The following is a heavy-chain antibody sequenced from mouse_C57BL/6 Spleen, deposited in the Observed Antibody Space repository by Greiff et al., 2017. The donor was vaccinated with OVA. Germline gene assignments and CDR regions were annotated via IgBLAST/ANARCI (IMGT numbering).Heavy chain of an antibody. CDR1: GYAFTNYL. Sequence: VQLKESGAELVRPGTSVKVSCKASGYAFTNYLIEWVKQRPGQGLEWIGVINPGSGGTNYNEKFKGKATLTADKSSSTAYMQLSSLTSEDSAVYFCARGTTVVAPYYFDYWGQGTTLTVSS. V-gene: IGHV1-54*01. J-gene: IGHJ2*01. D-gene: IGHD1-1*01. CDR3: ARGTTVVAPYYFDY. CDR2: INPGSGGT.